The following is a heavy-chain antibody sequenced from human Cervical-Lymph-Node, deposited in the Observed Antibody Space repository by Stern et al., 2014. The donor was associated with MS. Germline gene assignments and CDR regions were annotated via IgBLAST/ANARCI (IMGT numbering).Heavy chain of an antibody. CDR3: ARDPREDYWSGSHFDYFDY. CDR1: GYTFTTYG. V-gene: IGHV1-18*01. Sequence: QVQLVQSGAEVKKPGASVKVSCKTSGYTFTTYGINWVRQAPGQGLEWMGWISTYNGNTKYTQNIQGRVTMTTDTSTSTAYMELRSLKSDDTAVYYCARDPREDYWSGSHFDYFDYWGQGTLVTVSS. D-gene: IGHD3-3*01. CDR2: ISTYNGNT. J-gene: IGHJ4*02.